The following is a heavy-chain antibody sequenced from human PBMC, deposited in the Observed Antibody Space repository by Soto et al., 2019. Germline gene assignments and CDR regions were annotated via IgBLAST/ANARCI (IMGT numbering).Heavy chain of an antibody. V-gene: IGHV4-31*03. J-gene: IGHJ5*02. CDR2: ISYSGST. CDR3: ARFEGGWFDP. D-gene: IGHD3-16*01. Sequence: SETLSLTCTVSCGSISSGDSYWTSIRQHPGKGLEWIGYISYSGSTYYNPSLRSRVTTSLDTSKNQFSLKLSSVAAADTAVYYWARFEGGWFDPWGQGTLVT. CDR1: CGSISSGDSY.